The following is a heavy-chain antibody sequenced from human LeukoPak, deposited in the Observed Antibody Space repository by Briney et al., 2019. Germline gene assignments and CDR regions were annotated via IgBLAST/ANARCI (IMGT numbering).Heavy chain of an antibody. J-gene: IGHJ3*02. CDR3: AKARSSGWYDAFDI. CDR1: GFTFSSYA. CDR2: ISGSGGST. V-gene: IGHV3-23*01. Sequence: PGGSLKLSCAASGFTFSSYAMSWVRQAPGKGLEWVSSISGSGGSTYYSDSVKGRFTISRDNSKNTLYLQLNSLRAEDTAVYYCAKARSSGWYDAFDIWGQGTMVIVSS. D-gene: IGHD6-19*01.